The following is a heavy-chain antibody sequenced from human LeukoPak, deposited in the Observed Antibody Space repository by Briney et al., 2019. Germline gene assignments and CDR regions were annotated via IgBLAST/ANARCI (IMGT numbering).Heavy chain of an antibody. CDR1: GFTFSSYS. Sequence: GGSLRLSCAASGFTFSSYSMNWVRQAPGKGLEWVSSISSSSSYIYYADSVKGRFTISRDKAKNSLYLQMNSLRAEDTAVYYCARTPLRLGEFCDYWGQGTLVTVSS. CDR2: ISSSSSYI. J-gene: IGHJ4*02. V-gene: IGHV3-21*01. CDR3: ARTPLRLGEFCDY. D-gene: IGHD3-16*01.